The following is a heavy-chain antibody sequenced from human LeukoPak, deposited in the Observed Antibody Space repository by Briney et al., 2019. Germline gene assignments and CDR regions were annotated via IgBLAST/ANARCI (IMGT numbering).Heavy chain of an antibody. V-gene: IGHV1-69*04. Sequence: ASVKVSCKASGGTFSSYAISWVRQAPGQGLEWMGRIIPILGIANYAQKFQGRVTITADKSTSTAYMELSSLRSEDTAVYYCARDPVDTAMVEGLHAFDIWGQGTMVSVSS. CDR3: ARDPVDTAMVEGLHAFDI. CDR1: GGTFSSYA. D-gene: IGHD5-18*01. CDR2: IIPILGIA. J-gene: IGHJ3*02.